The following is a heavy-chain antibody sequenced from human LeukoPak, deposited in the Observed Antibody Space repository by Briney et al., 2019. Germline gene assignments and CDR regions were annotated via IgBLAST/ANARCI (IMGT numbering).Heavy chain of an antibody. V-gene: IGHV3-74*01. Sequence: GGSLRLSCAGSGFSFSGYWMHWVRQVPGKGLVWVSRIDSDGSLKSDGSSPTYADSVKGRFTISRDNAKNSLYLQMNSLRAEDTAVYYCARDVGYYYDSSGYYPNDAFDIWGQGTMVTVSS. J-gene: IGHJ3*02. CDR3: ARDVGYYYDSSGYYPNDAFDI. CDR1: GFSFSGYW. D-gene: IGHD3-22*01. CDR2: IDSDGSLKSDGSSP.